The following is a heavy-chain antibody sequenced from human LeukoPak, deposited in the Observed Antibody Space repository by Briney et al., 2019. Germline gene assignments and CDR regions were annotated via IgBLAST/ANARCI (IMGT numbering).Heavy chain of an antibody. D-gene: IGHD3-3*01. J-gene: IGHJ6*02. V-gene: IGHV3-30-3*01. CDR2: ISYDGSNK. CDR3: ARDNSEWLLYYYYYGMDV. Sequence: PGGSLRLSCAASGFTFSSYWMSWVRQAPGKGLEWVAVISYDGSNKYYADSVKGRFTISRDNSKNTLYLQMNSLRSEDTAVYYCARDNSEWLLYYYYYGMDVWGQGTTVTVSS. CDR1: GFTFSSYW.